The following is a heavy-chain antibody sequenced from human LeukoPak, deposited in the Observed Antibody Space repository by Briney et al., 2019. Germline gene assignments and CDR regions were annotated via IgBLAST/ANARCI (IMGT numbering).Heavy chain of an antibody. Sequence: PSETLSLTCTVSGGSISSYYWSWIRQPAGKGREWIGRIYGSGGTNYNSSLKSRVTMSADTSKNQFSLKLSSVTAADTAVYYCAREGITIFGVVIPYYMDVWGKGTTVTVSS. J-gene: IGHJ6*03. V-gene: IGHV4-4*07. D-gene: IGHD3-3*01. CDR3: AREGITIFGVVIPYYMDV. CDR2: IYGSGGT. CDR1: GGSISSYY.